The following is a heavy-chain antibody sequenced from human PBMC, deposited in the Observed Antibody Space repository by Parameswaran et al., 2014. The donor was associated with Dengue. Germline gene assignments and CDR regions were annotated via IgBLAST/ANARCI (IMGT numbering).Heavy chain of an antibody. V-gene: IGHV3-48*03. D-gene: IGHD3-3*01. CDR2: ISSSGSTI. J-gene: IGHJ6*02. Sequence: VRQAPGKGLEWVSYISSSGSTIYYADSVKGRFTISRNNAKNSLYLQMNSLRAEDTAVYYCARDLVYDFWSGYFGPHYYYYGMDVWGQGTTVTVSS. CDR3: ARDLVYDFWSGYFGPHYYYYGMDV.